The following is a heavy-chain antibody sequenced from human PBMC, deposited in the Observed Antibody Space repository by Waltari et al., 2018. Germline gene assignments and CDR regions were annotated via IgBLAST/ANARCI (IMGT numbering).Heavy chain of an antibody. D-gene: IGHD4-17*01. Sequence: QVQLVQSGAEVKKPGSSVKVSCKASGGTFSSYAISWVRQAPGHGLEWMGGIIPIFGTANYAQKFQGRVTITTDESTSTAYMELSSLRSEDTAVYYCARDPGLSLYGDLLAGAFDIWGQGTMVTVSS. J-gene: IGHJ3*02. CDR1: GGTFSSYA. V-gene: IGHV1-69*05. CDR3: ARDPGLSLYGDLLAGAFDI. CDR2: IIPIFGTA.